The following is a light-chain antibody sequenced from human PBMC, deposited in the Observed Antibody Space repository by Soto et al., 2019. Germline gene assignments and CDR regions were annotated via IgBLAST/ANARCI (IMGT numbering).Light chain of an antibody. CDR3: SSYASSSTYV. CDR2: DVS. V-gene: IGLV2-14*01. Sequence: QSALTQPAPVSGAPGQSITISCTGTHSDGVGYNYVYWYHQHPGKAPKLMIYDVSNRPSGVSNRFSGSKSGNSASLTISGLQAEDEADYYCSSYASSSTYVFGTG. CDR1: HSDGVGYNY. J-gene: IGLJ1*01.